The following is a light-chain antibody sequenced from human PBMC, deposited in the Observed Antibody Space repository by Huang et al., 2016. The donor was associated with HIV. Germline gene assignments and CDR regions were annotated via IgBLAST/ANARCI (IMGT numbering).Light chain of an antibody. V-gene: IGKV3-15*01. CDR1: QRVSSN. CDR3: QQYNNWPGT. Sequence: EIVMTQSPATLSVSPGERATLSCRASQRVSSNLAWYQQNPGHAPRLRSYGASTRATGIPARFSGSGSGTEFTLTISSLQSEDFAVYYCQQYNNWPGTFGQGTKVEIK. J-gene: IGKJ1*01. CDR2: GAS.